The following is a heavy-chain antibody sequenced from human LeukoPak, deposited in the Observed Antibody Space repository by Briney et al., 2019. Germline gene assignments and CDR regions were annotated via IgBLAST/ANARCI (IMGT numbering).Heavy chain of an antibody. Sequence: GSLRLSCAASGFTFSIYPMSWVRQAPGKGLEWVSSIIGSGGYAYYANSVKGRFITSRDKSTNTLYLQMNSLRAEDTAVYYCAKDLFGGPARAFFDYWGQGTLVTVSS. J-gene: IGHJ4*02. CDR2: IIGSGGYA. V-gene: IGHV3-23*01. D-gene: IGHD3-16*01. CDR3: AKDLFGGPARAFFDY. CDR1: GFTFSIYP.